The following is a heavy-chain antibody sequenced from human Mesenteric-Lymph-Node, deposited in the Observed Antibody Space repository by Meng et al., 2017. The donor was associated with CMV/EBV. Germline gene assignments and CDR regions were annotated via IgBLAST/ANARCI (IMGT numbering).Heavy chain of an antibody. Sequence: ASGFTFSSYAMSWVRQAPGKGLEWVSVITGSGGSTYYADSVKGRFTISRDNSKNTLYLQMNSLRAEDTAVYYCAKEGSSWPGRGVDYWGQGTLVTVSS. CDR1: GFTFSSYA. V-gene: IGHV3-23*01. CDR2: ITGSGGST. J-gene: IGHJ4*02. D-gene: IGHD6-13*01. CDR3: AKEGSSWPGRGVDY.